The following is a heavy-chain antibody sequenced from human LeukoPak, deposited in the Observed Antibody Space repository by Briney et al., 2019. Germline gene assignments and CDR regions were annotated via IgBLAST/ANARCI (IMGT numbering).Heavy chain of an antibody. Sequence: GESLKISCKGSGYSFTYYWIVWVRQMPGKGLEWMGNIYPGDSDTTYSPSLQGQVTISADKSITTAYMQWSSLQASDTAIYYCATSVRGVRQGMDVWGQGTTVTVSS. V-gene: IGHV5-51*01. CDR3: ATSVRGVRQGMDV. CDR2: IYPGDSDT. J-gene: IGHJ6*02. CDR1: GYSFTYYW. D-gene: IGHD3-10*01.